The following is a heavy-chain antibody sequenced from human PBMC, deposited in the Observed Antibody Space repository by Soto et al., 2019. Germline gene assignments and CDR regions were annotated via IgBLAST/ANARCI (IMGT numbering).Heavy chain of an antibody. V-gene: IGHV3-23*01. D-gene: IGHD6-13*01. J-gene: IGHJ4*02. CDR3: AKSSVWYPYFDS. Sequence: GGSLRLSCAASGLTFSSYAMSWVRQAPGKGLEWVSSITYTGVSTYYTDSVKGRFTISRDNSRDTLFLQMNSLRAEDTAIYYCAKSSVWYPYFDSWGQGTLVTVSS. CDR2: ITYTGVST. CDR1: GLTFSSYA.